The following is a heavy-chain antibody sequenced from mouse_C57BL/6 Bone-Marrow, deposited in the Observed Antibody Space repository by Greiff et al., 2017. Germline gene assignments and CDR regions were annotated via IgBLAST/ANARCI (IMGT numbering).Heavy chain of an antibody. CDR3: TNSDYVFDY. V-gene: IGHV14-4*01. CDR1: GFNIKDDY. J-gene: IGHJ2*01. D-gene: IGHD2-13*01. Sequence: VHVKQSGAELVRPGASVKLSCTASGFNIKDDYMHWVKPRPEQGLEWIGWIDPEIGDTEYASKFQGKATITADTSSNTAYLQLSSLTSEDTAVYYCTNSDYVFDYWGQGTTLTVSS. CDR2: IDPEIGDT.